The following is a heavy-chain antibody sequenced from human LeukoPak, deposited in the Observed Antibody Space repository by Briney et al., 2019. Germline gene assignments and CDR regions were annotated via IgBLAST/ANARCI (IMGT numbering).Heavy chain of an antibody. CDR3: AKWGDYDVLTGYYVSDF. J-gene: IGHJ4*02. V-gene: IGHV3-23*01. CDR1: GITFSNYA. Sequence: GGSLRLSCAASGITFSNYAMSWVRQAPGTGLEWVSAISGRSNNTYYADSVKGRFTISRDSSKNTLYLQMNSLRADDTAVYYCAKWGDYDVLTGYYVSDFWGQGTLVTVSS. CDR2: ISGRSNNT. D-gene: IGHD3-9*01.